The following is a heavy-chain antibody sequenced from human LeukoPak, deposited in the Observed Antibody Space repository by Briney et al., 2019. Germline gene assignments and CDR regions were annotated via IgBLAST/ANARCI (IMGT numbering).Heavy chain of an antibody. Sequence: PSEALSLTCAVYGGSFSGYYWSWIRQPPGKGLEWIGEINHSGSTNYNPSLKSRVTISVDTSKYQFSLKLSSVTAADTAVYYCARYVRFLTGFDYWGQGTLVTVSS. CDR3: ARYVRFLTGFDY. D-gene: IGHD3-3*01. V-gene: IGHV4-34*01. CDR1: GGSFSGYY. CDR2: INHSGST. J-gene: IGHJ4*02.